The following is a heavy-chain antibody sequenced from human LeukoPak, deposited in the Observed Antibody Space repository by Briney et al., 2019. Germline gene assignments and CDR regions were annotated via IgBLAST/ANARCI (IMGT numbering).Heavy chain of an antibody. D-gene: IGHD6-13*01. Sequence: PSETLSLTCTVSGGSISSYYWSWIRQPAGKGLEWIGRIYTSGSTNYNPSLKSRVTISVDTSKNQFSLKLSSVTAADTAVYYCARDKVSSWYYYGMDVWGQGTTVTVSS. J-gene: IGHJ6*02. CDR1: GGSISSYY. CDR3: ARDKVSSWYYYGMDV. CDR2: IYTSGST. V-gene: IGHV4-4*07.